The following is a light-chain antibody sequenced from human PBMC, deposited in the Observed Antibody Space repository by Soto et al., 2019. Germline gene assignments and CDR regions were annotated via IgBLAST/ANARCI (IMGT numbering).Light chain of an antibody. Sequence: EIVLTQSPGTLSLSPGEIATLSCRASQSGSSSYLAWYQQKPGQAPRLLIHGASSRATGIPDRFSGSGSGTDFTLPISSLEPEDFAVYYCQQYGSSIFTFGPGTKVDIK. CDR1: QSGSSSY. CDR3: QQYGSSIFT. J-gene: IGKJ3*01. V-gene: IGKV3-20*01. CDR2: GAS.